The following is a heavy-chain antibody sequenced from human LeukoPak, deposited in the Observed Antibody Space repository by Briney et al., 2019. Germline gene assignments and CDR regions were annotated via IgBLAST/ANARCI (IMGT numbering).Heavy chain of an antibody. CDR3: ARDHCDDAACYPFGR. J-gene: IGHJ4*02. Sequence: RPSETLSLTCNVSGASFNYYYWSWIRQPAGKGLEWIGRVYLGGSTNYNPSLKSRVMMSLDKANNQFSLWLSSVTSADTAIYYCARDHCDDAACYPFGRWGQGALVTVSS. D-gene: IGHD2-21*01. V-gene: IGHV4-4*07. CDR1: GASFNYYY. CDR2: VYLGGST.